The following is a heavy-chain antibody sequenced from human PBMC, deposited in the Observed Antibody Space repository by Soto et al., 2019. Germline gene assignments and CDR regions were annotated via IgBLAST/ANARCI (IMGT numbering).Heavy chain of an antibody. CDR3: GRVIEADSGLYCRDY. Sequence: QLQLRPSSPGVVRRSETLSLTCTVAGGESMNSRNFFWGWIPQPPGKGLEFVYSVYSNRSPHYTPSLKSRVRISIDPSKNQFTLYLDAETATDAAVYICGRVIEADSGLYCRDYWSRSTLGTV. CDR1: GGESMNSRNFF. CDR2: VYSNRSP. D-gene: IGHD2-21*01. V-gene: IGHV4-39*01. J-gene: IGHJ4*02.